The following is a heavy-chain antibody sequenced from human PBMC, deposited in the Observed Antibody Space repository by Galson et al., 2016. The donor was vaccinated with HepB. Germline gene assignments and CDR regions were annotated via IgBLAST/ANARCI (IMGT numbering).Heavy chain of an antibody. Sequence: CAISGDSVSSNTAGWNWIRQSPSRGLEWLGRTFYRSNWQNDYAESVKSRITINPDTSKNQFSLQLNSVTPEDTAVYYCARSYLLGRGFGWWGQGTMVTVSS. J-gene: IGHJ3*01. CDR1: GDSVSSNTAG. V-gene: IGHV6-1*01. CDR2: TFYRSNWQN. CDR3: ARSYLLGRGFGW. D-gene: IGHD7-27*01.